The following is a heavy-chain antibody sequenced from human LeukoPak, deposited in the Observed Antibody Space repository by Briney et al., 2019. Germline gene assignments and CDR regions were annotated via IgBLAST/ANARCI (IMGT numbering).Heavy chain of an antibody. Sequence: PGGSLRLSCAASGFTVSSNYMNWVRQAPGKGLEWVSVIYSGGSTYYVDPVKGRFTISRDNSKNTLYLQMNSLRAEDTAMYFCARSKPPAVKDYYGLDVWGQGTTVTVSS. CDR3: ARSKPPAVKDYYGLDV. V-gene: IGHV3-66*01. CDR1: GFTVSSNY. J-gene: IGHJ6*02. D-gene: IGHD6-13*01. CDR2: IYSGGST.